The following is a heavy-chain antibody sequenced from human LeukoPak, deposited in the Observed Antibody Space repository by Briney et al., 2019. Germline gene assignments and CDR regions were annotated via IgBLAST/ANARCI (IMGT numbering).Heavy chain of an antibody. D-gene: IGHD2-2*01. CDR1: GRSFSGYY. Sequence: SETLSLTCAVYGRSFSGYYWSWIRQPPGKGLEWIGEINHSGSTNYNPSLKSRVTISVDTSKNQFSLKLSSVTAADTAVYYCARGEYCSSTSCFYYGMDVWGQGTTVTVSS. J-gene: IGHJ6*02. CDR3: ARGEYCSSTSCFYYGMDV. CDR2: INHSGST. V-gene: IGHV4-34*01.